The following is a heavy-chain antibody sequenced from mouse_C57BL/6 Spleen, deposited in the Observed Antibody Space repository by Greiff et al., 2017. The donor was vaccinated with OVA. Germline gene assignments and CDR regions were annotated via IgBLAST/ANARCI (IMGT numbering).Heavy chain of an antibody. J-gene: IGHJ2*01. V-gene: IGHV5-16*01. CDR1: GFTFSDYY. D-gene: IGHD2-3*01. CDR2: INYDGSST. Sequence: EVHLVESEGGLVQPGSSMKLSCTASGFTFSDYYMAWVRQVPEKGLEWVANINYDGSSTYYLDSLKSRFIISRDNAKNILYLQMSSLKSEDTATYYCARDRGDYDGYFDYWGQGTTLTVSS. CDR3: ARDRGDYDGYFDY.